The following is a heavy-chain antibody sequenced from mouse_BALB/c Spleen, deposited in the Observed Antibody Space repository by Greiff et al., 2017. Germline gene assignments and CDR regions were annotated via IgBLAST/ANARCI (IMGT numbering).Heavy chain of an antibody. CDR3: ARWEGNYNWYFDV. D-gene: IGHD2-1*01. V-gene: IGHV3-2*02. J-gene: IGHJ1*01. CDR2: ISYSGST. CDR1: GYSITSDYA. Sequence: VQLQQSGPGLVKPSQSLSLTCTVTGYSITSDYAWNWIRQFPGNKLEWMGYISYSGSTSYNPSLKSRISITRDTSKNQFFLQLNSVTTEDTATYYCARWEGNYNWYFDVWGAGTTVTVSS.